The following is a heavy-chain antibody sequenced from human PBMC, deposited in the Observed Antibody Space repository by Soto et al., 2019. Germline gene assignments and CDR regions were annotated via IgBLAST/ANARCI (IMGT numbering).Heavy chain of an antibody. CDR1: GYTFTSYA. V-gene: IGHV1-3*01. D-gene: IGHD2-8*01. CDR3: ARDRGVFVSLVFDP. CDR2: INAGNGNT. J-gene: IGHJ5*02. Sequence: ASVKVSCKASGYTFTSYAMHWVRQAPGQRLEWMGWINAGNGNTKYSQKFQGRVTITRDTSASTAYMELSSLRSEDTAVYYCARDRGVFVSLVFDPWGQGTLVTVSS.